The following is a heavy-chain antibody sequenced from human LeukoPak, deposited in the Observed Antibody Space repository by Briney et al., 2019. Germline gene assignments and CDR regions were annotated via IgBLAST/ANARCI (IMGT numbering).Heavy chain of an antibody. J-gene: IGHJ6*02. CDR1: GFTFSSYS. Sequence: GGSLRLSCAASGFTFSSYSMNWVRQAPGKGLEWVSSISSSSSYIYYADSVKGRFTISRDNAKNSLYLQMNSLRAEDTAVYYCARDLRGGTFPSYYDILTGYQLWETNYYYYGMDVWGQGTTVTVSS. CDR2: ISSSSSYI. CDR3: ARDLRGGTFPSYYDILTGYQLWETNYYYYGMDV. V-gene: IGHV3-21*01. D-gene: IGHD3-9*01.